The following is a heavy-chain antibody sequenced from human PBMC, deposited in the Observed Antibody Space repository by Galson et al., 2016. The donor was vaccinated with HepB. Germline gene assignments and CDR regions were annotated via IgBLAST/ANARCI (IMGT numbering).Heavy chain of an antibody. J-gene: IGHJ5*02. Sequence: ETLSLTCTVSAGSISGYYWSWIRQPPGKGLEWVGYIYYSGSTYYNPSLKSRVTMSIDTSKNQFSLKLSSVPAADTAVYYCARGPYSSGWYPFDPCGQGTLVTVPS. CDR1: AGSISGYY. V-gene: IGHV4-59*01. D-gene: IGHD6-19*01. CDR2: IYYSGST. CDR3: ARGPYSSGWYPFDP.